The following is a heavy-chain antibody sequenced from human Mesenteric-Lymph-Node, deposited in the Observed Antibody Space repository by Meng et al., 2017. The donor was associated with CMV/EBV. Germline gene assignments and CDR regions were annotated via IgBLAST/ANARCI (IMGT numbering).Heavy chain of an antibody. D-gene: IGHD3-9*01. CDR1: GFTFSNYW. CDR3: ARDHTTLGEPGYEPFAP. V-gene: IGHV3-74*01. CDR2: INSDGSSI. Sequence: GESLKISCAASGFTFSNYWMHWVRQVPGKGLVWVSRINSDGSSITYADSVKGRFTISRDNAKNTLYLQMNSLRGDDTAVYYCARDHTTLGEPGYEPFAPWGQGTLVTVSS. J-gene: IGHJ5*02.